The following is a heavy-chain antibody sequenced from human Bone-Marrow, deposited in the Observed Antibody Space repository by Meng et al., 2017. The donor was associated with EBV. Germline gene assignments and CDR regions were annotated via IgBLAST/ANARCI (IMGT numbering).Heavy chain of an antibody. CDR3: APGAYGY. Sequence: VTLWGSGGGLVQPGESLRLSCAASGFTFNNYAMSGVRQAPGKGLECVSAISRSGDSTYYADSVKGRFTISRDNSKNTLYLQMNSLRAEDTAVYYCAPGAYGYWGQGTLVTVSS. D-gene: IGHD5-12*01. V-gene: IGHV3-23*01. CDR1: GFTFNNYA. CDR2: ISRSGDST. J-gene: IGHJ4*02.